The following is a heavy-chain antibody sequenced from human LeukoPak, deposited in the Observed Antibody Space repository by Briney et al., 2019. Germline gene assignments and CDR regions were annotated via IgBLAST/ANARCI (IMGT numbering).Heavy chain of an antibody. CDR1: GYTFTSYA. Sequence: ASVKVSCKASGYTFTSYAIHWVRQAPGQRLEWTGWIHAGNGNTKCSQKFQGRVTITRDTSAGTAYMELSSLRSEDTTVYYCARTRVAVAGTNWFDPWGQGTLVTVSS. V-gene: IGHV1-3*01. CDR2: IHAGNGNT. J-gene: IGHJ5*02. CDR3: ARTRVAVAGTNWFDP. D-gene: IGHD6-19*01.